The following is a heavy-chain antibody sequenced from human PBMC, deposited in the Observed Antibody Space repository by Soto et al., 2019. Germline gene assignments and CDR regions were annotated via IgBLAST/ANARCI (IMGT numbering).Heavy chain of an antibody. CDR2: ISSDGDIT. J-gene: IGHJ5*02. V-gene: IGHV3-64D*06. CDR3: VKVSTFYDILTGYYSTNFFDP. CDR1: GFTFREYS. D-gene: IGHD3-9*01. Sequence: WGSLRLSCSASGFTFREYSMHWVRQAPGKGLQYVSTISSDGDITYYADSVKGRFTISRDNSKNTLYLQMNSLRPEDTAVYYCVKVSTFYDILTGYYSTNFFDPWGQGTLVTVSS.